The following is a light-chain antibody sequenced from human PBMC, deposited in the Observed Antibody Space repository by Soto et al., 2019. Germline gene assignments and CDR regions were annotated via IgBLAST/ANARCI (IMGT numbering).Light chain of an antibody. Sequence: IVLTQSPATLSLSPGERATLSCRASQSVSSYLAWYQQKPGQAPRLLIVDASNRATGIPARFSGSGSGTDFTLTISSLEPEDFAVYYCQQRSNWPPTFGQGTKVEIK. J-gene: IGKJ1*01. CDR2: DAS. CDR3: QQRSNWPPT. V-gene: IGKV3-11*01. CDR1: QSVSSY.